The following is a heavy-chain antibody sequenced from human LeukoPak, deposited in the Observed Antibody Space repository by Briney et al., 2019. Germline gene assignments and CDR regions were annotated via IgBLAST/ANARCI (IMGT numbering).Heavy chain of an antibody. V-gene: IGHV3-49*04. D-gene: IGHD3-22*01. CDR2: IRSKRYGGTV. CDR3: TRVSGLLSFDY. Sequence: GGSLRLSCTASGFTFGDYTMNWVRQAPGKGLEWVGFIRSKRYGGTVEYAASVKGRFTISRDDSKSIAYLQMHSLKPEDTAVDYCTRVSGLLSFDYWGQGTLVTVSS. CDR1: GFTFGDYT. J-gene: IGHJ4*02.